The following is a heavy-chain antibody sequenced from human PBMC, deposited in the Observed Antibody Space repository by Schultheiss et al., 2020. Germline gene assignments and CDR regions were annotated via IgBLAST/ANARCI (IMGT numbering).Heavy chain of an antibody. CDR1: GFTFSSYS. Sequence: GGSLRLSCAASGFTFSSYSMNWVRQAPGKGLEWVAVISYDGSNKYYADSVKGRFTISRDNAKNSLYLQMNSLRAEDTAVYYCASPVGETVAGGYWGQGTLVTVSS. J-gene: IGHJ4*02. CDR2: ISYDGSNK. D-gene: IGHD6-19*01. V-gene: IGHV3-30*03. CDR3: ASPVGETVAGGY.